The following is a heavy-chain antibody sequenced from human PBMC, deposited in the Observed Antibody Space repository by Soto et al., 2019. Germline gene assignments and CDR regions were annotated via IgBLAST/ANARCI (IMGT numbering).Heavy chain of an antibody. CDR3: VRQGIDYLHGLVDV. CDR2: VYYTGDT. J-gene: IGHJ6*04. D-gene: IGHD1-26*01. V-gene: IGHV4-59*08. Sequence: QVQLQQSGPRLVKPSETLSLTCTVSSGPDRSHNGGWIRQPPGRGLEWIGYVYYTGDTAYNPSLRSRDSISADTSTNDISLTLSSVTAADTAVYYCVRQGIDYLHGLVDVWGEGTTVSVSS. CDR1: SGPDRSHN.